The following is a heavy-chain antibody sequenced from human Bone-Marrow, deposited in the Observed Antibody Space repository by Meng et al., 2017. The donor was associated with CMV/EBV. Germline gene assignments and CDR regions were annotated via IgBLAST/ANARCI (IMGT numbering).Heavy chain of an antibody. CDR2: IYWNDDK. J-gene: IGHJ5*02. CDR3: AHYQGDEREPRTGGFDP. Sequence: SGPTLVKPTQTLTLTCTFSGFSLSTSGVGVGWIRQPPGKALEWLALIYWNDDKRYSPSLKSRLTITKDTSKNQVVLTMTNMDPVDTATYYCAHYQGDEREPRTGGFDPWGQGTLVTVSS. D-gene: IGHD1-26*01. CDR1: GFSLSTSGVG. V-gene: IGHV2-5*01.